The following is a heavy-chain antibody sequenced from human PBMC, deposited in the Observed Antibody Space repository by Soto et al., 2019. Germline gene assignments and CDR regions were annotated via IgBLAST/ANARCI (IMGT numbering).Heavy chain of an antibody. Sequence: GGSLRLSCAASGFTFSSYGMHWVRQAPGKGLEWVAVIWYDGSNKYYADSVKGRFTISRDNSKNTLYLQMNSLRAEDTAVYYCARERNGVVPAATRTYNWFDPWGQGTLVTVSS. CDR3: ARERNGVVPAATRTYNWFDP. CDR1: GFTFSSYG. CDR2: IWYDGSNK. D-gene: IGHD2-2*01. J-gene: IGHJ5*02. V-gene: IGHV3-33*01.